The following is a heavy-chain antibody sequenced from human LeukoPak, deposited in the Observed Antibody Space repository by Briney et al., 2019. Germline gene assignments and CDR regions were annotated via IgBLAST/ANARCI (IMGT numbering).Heavy chain of an antibody. J-gene: IGHJ4*02. CDR1: GFTFSSYA. V-gene: IGHV3-23*01. D-gene: IGHD3-9*01. CDR2: ISGSGGST. Sequence: GGSLRLSCAASGFTFSSYAMSWVRQAPGKGLEWVSAISGSGGSTYHADSVKGRFTISRDNSKNTLYLQMNSLRAEDTAVYYCAKDLGYDILTGYFDYWGQGTLVTVSS. CDR3: AKDLGYDILTGYFDY.